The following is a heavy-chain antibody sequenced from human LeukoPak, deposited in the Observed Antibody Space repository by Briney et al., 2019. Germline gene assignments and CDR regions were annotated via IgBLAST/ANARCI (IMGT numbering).Heavy chain of an antibody. Sequence: TGGSLRLSCAASGFTVSSNYMSWVRQAPGKGLEWVSVIYSGGSTYYADSVKGRFTISRDNSKNTLYLQMKSLRAEDTAVYYCAKTFTYGDYTTAHFDYWGQGTLVTVSS. V-gene: IGHV3-53*01. CDR1: GFTVSSNY. CDR2: IYSGGST. CDR3: AKTFTYGDYTTAHFDY. D-gene: IGHD4-17*01. J-gene: IGHJ4*02.